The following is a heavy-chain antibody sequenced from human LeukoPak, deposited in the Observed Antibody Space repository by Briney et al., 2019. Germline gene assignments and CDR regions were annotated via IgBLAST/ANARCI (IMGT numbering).Heavy chain of an antibody. J-gene: IGHJ4*02. Sequence: SETLSLTCTVSGYSISSGYYWGWIRQPPGKGLEWIGSIYYSGSTYYKPSLKSRVTISVDTSKNQFSLKLSSVTAADTAVYYCAREAPGYSGYDIHQYYFDYWGQGTLVTVSS. CDR2: IYYSGST. V-gene: IGHV4-38-2*02. CDR3: AREAPGYSGYDIHQYYFDY. CDR1: GYSISSGYY. D-gene: IGHD5-12*01.